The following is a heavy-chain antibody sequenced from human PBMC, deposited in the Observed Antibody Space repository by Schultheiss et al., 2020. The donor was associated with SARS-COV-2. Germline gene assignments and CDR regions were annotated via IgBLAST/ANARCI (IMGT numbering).Heavy chain of an antibody. CDR3: ARTVTTAGDWFDP. CDR2: MNDRGSV. J-gene: IGHJ5*02. D-gene: IGHD4-17*01. V-gene: IGHV4-31*03. CDR1: GGSISSGGYY. Sequence: SETLSLTCTVSGGSISSGGYYWSWIRQHPGKGLEWLGEMNDRGSVDYNPSLRSRLTLSRDASRNQLSLNLSSVNAADTAVYYCARTVTTAGDWFDPWGQGTLVTVSS.